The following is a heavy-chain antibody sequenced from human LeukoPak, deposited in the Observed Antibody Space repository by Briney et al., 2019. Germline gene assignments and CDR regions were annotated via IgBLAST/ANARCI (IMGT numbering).Heavy chain of an antibody. V-gene: IGHV4-39*02. D-gene: IGHD6-19*01. J-gene: IGHJ4*02. CDR2: TYYSGST. Sequence: SETLSLTCSVSGGSISTSSYYWGWIRQPPGKGLEWIGNTYYSGSTYYNPSLKSRVTISVDTSKNHFSLKLSSVTAADTAVYYCARFIRGWYDYWGQGTLVTVSS. CDR3: ARFIRGWYDY. CDR1: GGSISTSSYY.